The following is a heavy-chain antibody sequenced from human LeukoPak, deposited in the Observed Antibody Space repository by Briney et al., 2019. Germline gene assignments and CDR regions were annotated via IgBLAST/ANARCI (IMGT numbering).Heavy chain of an antibody. V-gene: IGHV1-2*02. CDR3: ASGYSGYDLNY. J-gene: IGHJ4*02. CDR1: DFRDYY. D-gene: IGHD5-12*01. CDR2: INPKSGDT. Sequence: GASVKVSCKTSDFRDYYMNWVRQAPGQGLEWLGWINPKSGDTDYAQKFQGRVTMTRDTSISTAYMELSGLKPDDTAIYFCASGYSGYDLNYSGQGTQVTVSS.